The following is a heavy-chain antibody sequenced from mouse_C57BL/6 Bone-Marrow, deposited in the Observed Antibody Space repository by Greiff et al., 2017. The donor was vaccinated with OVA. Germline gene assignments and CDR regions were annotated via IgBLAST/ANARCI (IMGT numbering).Heavy chain of an antibody. CDR3: TRGDYEGFAY. D-gene: IGHD2-4*01. CDR1: GFTFSDAW. V-gene: IGHV6-6*01. J-gene: IGHJ3*01. CDR2: IRNKANNHAT. Sequence: EVQLVESGGGLVQPGGSMKLSCAASGFTFSDAWMDWVRQSPEKGLEWVAEIRNKANNHATYYAESVQGRFTISRDDSKSSVYLQMNRLRAEDTGIYYCTRGDYEGFAYWGQGTLVTVSA.